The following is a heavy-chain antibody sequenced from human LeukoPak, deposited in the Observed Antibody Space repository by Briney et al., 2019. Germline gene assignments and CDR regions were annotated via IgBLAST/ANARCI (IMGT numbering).Heavy chain of an antibody. J-gene: IGHJ4*03. CDR1: GFRFSRYW. Sequence: GGSLRLSCAASGFRFSRYWMSWVRQAPGKGLEWVAYINQGESMIWYVDSVKGRFTISRDNANNLLFLQMNYMRVEDTAVYYCAKLLRDVTIYDFWGHGDLVTVSS. CDR3: AKLLRDVTIYDF. D-gene: IGHD5-24*01. CDR2: INQGESMI. V-gene: IGHV3-7*01.